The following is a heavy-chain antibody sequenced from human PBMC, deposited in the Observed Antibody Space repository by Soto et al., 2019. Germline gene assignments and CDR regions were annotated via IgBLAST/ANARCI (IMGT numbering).Heavy chain of an antibody. D-gene: IGHD3-3*01. CDR3: ARQGKRITIFGVVTGGSDV. J-gene: IGHJ6*02. Sequence: QLQLQESGPGLVKPSETLSLTCSVSGGSISISTYFWVWIRQPPGKGLEWIGSIHYSGTTYYSPSLKTRLTISVDTSQNQFSLNLTSVTAADTAVYYCARQGKRITIFGVVTGGSDVWGQGTTVTIS. V-gene: IGHV4-39*01. CDR1: GGSISISTYF. CDR2: IHYSGTT.